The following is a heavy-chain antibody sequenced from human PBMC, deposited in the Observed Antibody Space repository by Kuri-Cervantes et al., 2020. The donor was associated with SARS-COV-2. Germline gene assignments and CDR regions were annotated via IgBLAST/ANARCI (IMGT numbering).Heavy chain of an antibody. D-gene: IGHD6-13*01. Sequence: GESLKISCAASGFTFSSYSMNWVRQAPGKGLEWVSSISSTSSYIYYADSVKGRSTISRDNAKNSLYLQMNSLRAEDTAVYYCARDCSSPYKYYYYYYMDVWGKGTTVTVSS. V-gene: IGHV3-21*01. J-gene: IGHJ6*03. CDR3: ARDCSSPYKYYYYYYMDV. CDR1: GFTFSSYS. CDR2: ISSTSSYI.